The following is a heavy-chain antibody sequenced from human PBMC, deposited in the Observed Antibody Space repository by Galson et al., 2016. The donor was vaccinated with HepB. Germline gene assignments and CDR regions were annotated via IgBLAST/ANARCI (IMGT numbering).Heavy chain of an antibody. J-gene: IGHJ4*02. V-gene: IGHV3-74*01. CDR3: AVGNDPLDY. Sequence: SLRLSCAASGFTFSSYWMHWVRQALGKGLVWVSRINGDGSSTTYADSVKGRFTISRDNAKNTLYLQMNSLRAGDTAVYYCAVGNDPLDYWGQGTLVTVSS. CDR2: INGDGSST. CDR1: GFTFSSYW. D-gene: IGHD1-1*01.